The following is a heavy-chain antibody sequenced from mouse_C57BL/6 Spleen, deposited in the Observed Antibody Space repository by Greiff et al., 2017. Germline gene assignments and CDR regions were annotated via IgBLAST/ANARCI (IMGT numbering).Heavy chain of an antibody. D-gene: IGHD2-2*01. Sequence: VQLKESGPELVKPGASVKIPCKASGYTFTDYNMDWVKQSHGKSLEWIGDINPNNGGTIYNQKFKGKATLTVDKSSSTAYMELRSLTSEDTAVYYCARSGGYDVGEDYFDYWGQGTTLTVSS. J-gene: IGHJ2*01. V-gene: IGHV1-18*01. CDR2: INPNNGGT. CDR1: GYTFTDYN. CDR3: ARSGGYDVGEDYFDY.